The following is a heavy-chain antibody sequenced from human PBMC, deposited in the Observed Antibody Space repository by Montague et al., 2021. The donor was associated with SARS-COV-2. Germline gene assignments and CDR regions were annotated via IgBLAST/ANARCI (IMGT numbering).Heavy chain of an antibody. J-gene: IGHJ5*02. V-gene: IGHV4-39*01. CDR1: GGSFSSSRFY. D-gene: IGHD6-6*01. CDR3: AVPRPGGPNNWFDN. Sequence: SETLSLTCSVSGGSFSSSRFYWGWIRQSLGQGLEWVVNFYYNGITYYTLYLKSRITLSVGQSTIQFVLKLISVTAADTADYSCAVPRPGGPNNWFDNWGQGILVTVSS. CDR2: FYYNGIT.